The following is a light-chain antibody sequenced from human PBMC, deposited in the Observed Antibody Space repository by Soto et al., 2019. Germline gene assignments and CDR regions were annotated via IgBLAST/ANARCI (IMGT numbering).Light chain of an antibody. J-gene: IGLJ2*01. V-gene: IGLV2-11*01. CDR1: GSDVGGYDF. CDR3: CSYAGDLAL. CDR2: AVS. Sequence: QSVLTQPRSVSWTPGQSFTISCTGTGSDVGGYDFVSWYQHHPGKAPKLMVSAVSKRPSGVPDRFSGSKSGNTASLTISGLQAEDEADYYCCSYAGDLALFGGGTKVTVL.